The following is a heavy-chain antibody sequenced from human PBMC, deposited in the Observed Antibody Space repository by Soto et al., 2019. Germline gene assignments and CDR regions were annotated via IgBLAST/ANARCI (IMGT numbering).Heavy chain of an antibody. D-gene: IGHD2-15*01. CDR1: GGSISSYY. J-gene: IGHJ5*02. CDR3: ERELGYCSGASSYSGWFDP. CDR2: IYYSGST. Sequence: SETLSLTCTVSGGSISSYYWSWIRQPPGKGLEWIGYIYYSGSTNYNPSLKSRVTISVDTSKSQFSLKLSSVTAADTAVYYCERELGYCSGASSYSGWFDPWGQGTLVTVSS. V-gene: IGHV4-59*01.